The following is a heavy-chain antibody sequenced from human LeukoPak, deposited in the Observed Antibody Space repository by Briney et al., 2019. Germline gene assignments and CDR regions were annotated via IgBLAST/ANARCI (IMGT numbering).Heavy chain of an antibody. J-gene: IGHJ5*01. D-gene: IGHD3-16*01. CDR2: INPHGGVT. CDR3: ARERTPIALKIMIIFDS. V-gene: IGHV1-2*02. CDR1: GYTFTDYY. Sequence: ASVKVSCKASGYTFTDYYIHWVRQAPGQGLEWMASINPHGGVTNSAQEFQGRVTVTRDASTSTAYLELSGLRSDDTAVYYCARERTPIALKIMIIFDSWGQGTLITVSS.